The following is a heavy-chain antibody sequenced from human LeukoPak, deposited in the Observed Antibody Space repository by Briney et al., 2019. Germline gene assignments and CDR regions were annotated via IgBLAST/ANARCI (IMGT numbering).Heavy chain of an antibody. V-gene: IGHV3-33*06. CDR2: IWSDGTNK. Sequence: EGSMRLSCAASGFTFSHFGFHWVRQAPGKGLEWVAAIWSDGTNKYYGDSVKGRFIIQRDDSQKTLYLHMNRLRAEDTAIYYCAKDAQRGFDYSNSLEYWGQGSLVSVSS. CDR3: AKDAQRGFDYSNSLEY. D-gene: IGHD4-11*01. CDR1: GFTFSHFG. J-gene: IGHJ4*02.